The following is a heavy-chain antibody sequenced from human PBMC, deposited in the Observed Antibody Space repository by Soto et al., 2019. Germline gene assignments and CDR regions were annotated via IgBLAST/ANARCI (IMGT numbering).Heavy chain of an antibody. CDR1: GNTFTSND. V-gene: IGHV1-8*01. D-gene: IGHD4-17*01. CDR2: MNPNSGNT. Sequence: QVQLVQSGAEVKKPGASVKVSCKASGNTFTSNDINWVRQATGQGLEWMGWMNPNSGNTGYAQKFQGRVTMTRNTSISTAYMELSSLRSEDTAVYYCASPQHYGDYNFDYWGQGTLVTVSS. CDR3: ASPQHYGDYNFDY. J-gene: IGHJ4*02.